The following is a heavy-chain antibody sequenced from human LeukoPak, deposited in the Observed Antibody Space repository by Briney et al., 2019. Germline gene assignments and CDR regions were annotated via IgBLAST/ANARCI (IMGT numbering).Heavy chain of an antibody. V-gene: IGHV4-59*08. D-gene: IGHD3-9*01. CDR2: IYYSGST. CDR1: GGSISSYY. Sequence: SETLSLTCTVSGGSISSYYWSWIRQPPGKGLEWIGYIYYSGSTNYNPSLKSRVTISVDTSKNQFSLKLSSVTAADTAVYYCATAPYYDILTGSQTDYWGQGTLVTVSS. J-gene: IGHJ4*02. CDR3: ATAPYYDILTGSQTDY.